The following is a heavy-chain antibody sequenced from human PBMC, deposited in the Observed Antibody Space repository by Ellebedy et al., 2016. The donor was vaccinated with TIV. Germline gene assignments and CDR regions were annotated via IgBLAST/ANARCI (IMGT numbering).Heavy chain of an antibody. Sequence: GESLKISCAASGFTFSSYDMHWVRQATGKGLEWVSAIGTAGDPYYPGSVKGRFTISRENAKNSLYLQMNSLRAGDTAVYYCERGGYSYGHNDAFDIWGQGTMVTVSS. V-gene: IGHV3-13*05. CDR3: ERGGYSYGHNDAFDI. CDR2: IGTAGDP. J-gene: IGHJ3*02. D-gene: IGHD5-18*01. CDR1: GFTFSSYD.